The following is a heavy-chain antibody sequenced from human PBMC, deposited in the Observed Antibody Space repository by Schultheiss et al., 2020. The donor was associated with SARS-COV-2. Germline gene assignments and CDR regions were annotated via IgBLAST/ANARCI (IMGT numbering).Heavy chain of an antibody. V-gene: IGHV4-31*03. D-gene: IGHD2-2*01. CDR2: IYYSGST. Sequence: SETLSLTCTVSGGSISSGGYYWSWIRQHPGKGLEWIGYIYYSGSTYYNPSLKSRVTISVDTFKNQFSLKLSSVTAADTAVYYCARQIAHIVVVPAAMGFDYWGQGTLVTVSS. CDR1: GGSISSGGYY. CDR3: ARQIAHIVVVPAAMGFDY. J-gene: IGHJ4*02.